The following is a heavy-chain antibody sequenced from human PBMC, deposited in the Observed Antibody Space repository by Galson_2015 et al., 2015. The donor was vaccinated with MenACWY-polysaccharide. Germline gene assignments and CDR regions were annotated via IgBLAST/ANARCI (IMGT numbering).Heavy chain of an antibody. CDR2: MHTSGRS. J-gene: IGHJ5*02. D-gene: IGHD3-16*01. CDR3: VAELFQAPFGWFDP. V-gene: IGHV4-59*01. CDR1: GGSINTYY. Sequence: SETLSLTCTVSGGSINTYYWSWIWQSPGKGLEWIGYMHTSGRSNYNPSLRSRVTISVDTSKNEFSLNLSSVTAADTAVYYCVAELFQAPFGWFDPWGQGAQVIVSS.